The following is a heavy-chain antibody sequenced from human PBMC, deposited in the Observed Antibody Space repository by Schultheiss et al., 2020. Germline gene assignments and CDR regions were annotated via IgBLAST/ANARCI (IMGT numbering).Heavy chain of an antibody. D-gene: IGHD6-19*01. CDR2: IWYDGSNK. J-gene: IGHJ4*02. CDR1: GFTFNSYS. V-gene: IGHV3-33*08. Sequence: GGSLRLSCAASGFTFNSYSMNWVRQAPGKGLEWVAVIWYDGSNKYYADSVKGRFTISRDNSKNTLYLQMNSLRAEDTAVYYCAREFGGCFDYWGQGTLVTVSS. CDR3: AREFGGCFDY.